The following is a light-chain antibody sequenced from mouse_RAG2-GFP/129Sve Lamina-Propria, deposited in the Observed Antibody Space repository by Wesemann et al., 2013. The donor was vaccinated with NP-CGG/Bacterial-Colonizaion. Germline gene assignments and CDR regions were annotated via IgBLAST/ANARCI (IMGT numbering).Light chain of an antibody. CDR2: WAS. CDR3: AQFYSYPLT. CDR1: QSLLYSSNQKNY. Sequence: DIVMSQSPSSLAVSVGEKVTMSCKSSQSLLYSSNQKNYLAWYQQKPGQSPKLLIYWASTRESGVPDRFTGSGSGTDFTLTISSVQVEDLTHYYCAQFYSYPLTFGAGTKLELK. V-gene: IGKV8-30*01. J-gene: IGKJ5*01.